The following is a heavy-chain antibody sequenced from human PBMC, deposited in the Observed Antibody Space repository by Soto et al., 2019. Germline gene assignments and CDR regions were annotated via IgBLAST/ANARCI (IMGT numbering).Heavy chain of an antibody. CDR3: AKDRAYDYIWGSYGLENLFDP. J-gene: IGHJ5*02. Sequence: GGSLRLSCAASGFTFSSYAMSWVRQAPGKGLEWVSAISGSGGSTYYADSVKGRFTISRDNSKNTLYLQMNSLRAEDTAVYYCAKDRAYDYIWGSYGLENLFDPWGQGTLVTVSS. D-gene: IGHD3-16*01. CDR2: ISGSGGST. CDR1: GFTFSSYA. V-gene: IGHV3-23*01.